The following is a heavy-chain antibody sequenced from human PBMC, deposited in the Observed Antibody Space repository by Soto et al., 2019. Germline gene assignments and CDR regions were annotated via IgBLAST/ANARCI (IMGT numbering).Heavy chain of an antibody. CDR1: GDSVSSNSAA. V-gene: IGHV6-1*01. D-gene: IGHD6-13*01. J-gene: IGHJ4*02. Sequence: SQTLSLTCVISGDSVSSNSAAWNWIRQSPSRGLEWLGRTYYRSKWYNDYAVSVKSRISINTDTSKNQFSLQLNSVTPEDTAVYYCARDSSAAGRYFDYWGQGTLVTVSS. CDR3: ARDSSAAGRYFDY. CDR2: TYYRSKWYN.